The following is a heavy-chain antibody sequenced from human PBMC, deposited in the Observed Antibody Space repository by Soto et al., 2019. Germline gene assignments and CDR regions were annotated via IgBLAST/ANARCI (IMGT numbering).Heavy chain of an antibody. Sequence: QVQLQESGPGLVKPSGTLSLTCAVSGGSISSSNWWSWVRQPPGKGLEWIGEIYHSGSTNYSPSLQGRVTISVDKAKKQFSLTLSSVTAADSAVSYCARRDLGIAAKFGYWVQGTLVTLCS. CDR3: ARRDLGIAAKFGY. D-gene: IGHD6-25*01. CDR1: GGSISSSNW. J-gene: IGHJ4*02. V-gene: IGHV4-4*02. CDR2: IYHSGST.